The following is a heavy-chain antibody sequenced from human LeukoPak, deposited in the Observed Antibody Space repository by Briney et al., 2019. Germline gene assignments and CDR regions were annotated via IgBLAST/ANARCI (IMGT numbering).Heavy chain of an antibody. CDR2: ISGSGGST. V-gene: IGHV3-23*01. CDR3: AKDPHYFDWLFR. D-gene: IGHD3-9*01. Sequence: PGGSLRLSCAASGFTFSSYAMSWVRQAPGKGLEWVSAISGSGGSTYYADSVKGRSTISRDNSKNTLYLQMNSLRAEDTAVYYCAKDPHYFDWLFRWGQGTLVTVSS. CDR1: GFTFSSYA. J-gene: IGHJ4*02.